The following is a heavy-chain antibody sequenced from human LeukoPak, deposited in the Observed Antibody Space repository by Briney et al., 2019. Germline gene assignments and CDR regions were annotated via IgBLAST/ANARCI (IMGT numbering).Heavy chain of an antibody. D-gene: IGHD6-19*01. CDR1: GGTFSSYA. CDR3: ARLRIAVAAPFDY. Sequence: SVKVSCKASGGTFSSYAISWVRQAPGQGLEWMGRIIPIFGTANYAQKFQGRVTITTDESTSTAYMELSSLRSEDTAVYYCARLRIAVAAPFDYWGQGTLVTVSS. J-gene: IGHJ4*02. V-gene: IGHV1-69*05. CDR2: IIPIFGTA.